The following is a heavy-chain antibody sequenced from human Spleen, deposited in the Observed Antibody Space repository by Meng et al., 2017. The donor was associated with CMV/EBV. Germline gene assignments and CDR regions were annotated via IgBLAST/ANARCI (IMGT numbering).Heavy chain of an antibody. CDR2: ISTYNGNT. J-gene: IGHJ6*02. V-gene: IGHV1-18*01. CDR1: GYTFTSYG. D-gene: IGHD6-13*01. Sequence: ASVKVSCKASGYTFTSYGISWVRQAPGQGLEWMGWISTYNGNTNYAQNLQGRVTMTTGTFTSTTYMELRSLRSDDTAVYYCARERDSSSWYRHYYYYYPMDVWGQGTTVTVSS. CDR3: ARERDSSSWYRHYYYYYPMDV.